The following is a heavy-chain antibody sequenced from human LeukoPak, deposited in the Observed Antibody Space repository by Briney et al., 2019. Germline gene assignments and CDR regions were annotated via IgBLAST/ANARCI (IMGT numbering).Heavy chain of an antibody. CDR2: IKQDVSVE. J-gene: IGHJ4*02. Sequence: GGSLRLSCAASGVTFENYWMSWVCQAPGEGPEWVANIKQDVSVEQYLDSVKGRFTISRDNAKNSLILQMNSLRAEDTAVYYCARWAGVTDYWGQGTLVTVSS. CDR1: GVTFENYW. V-gene: IGHV3-7*02. CDR3: ARWAGVTDY. D-gene: IGHD5-18*01.